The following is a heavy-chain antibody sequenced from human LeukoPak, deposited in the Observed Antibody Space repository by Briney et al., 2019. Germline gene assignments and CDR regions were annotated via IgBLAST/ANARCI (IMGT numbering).Heavy chain of an antibody. CDR3: ARDCTGRVELLWFGEHDAFDI. Sequence: GGSLRLSCAASGFTFSSYSMNWVRQAPGKGLEWVSYISSSSSTIYYADSVKGRFTISRDNAKNSLYLQMNSLRDEDTAVYYCARDCTGRVELLWFGEHDAFDIWGQGTMVTVSS. J-gene: IGHJ3*02. D-gene: IGHD3-10*01. V-gene: IGHV3-48*02. CDR2: ISSSSSTI. CDR1: GFTFSSYS.